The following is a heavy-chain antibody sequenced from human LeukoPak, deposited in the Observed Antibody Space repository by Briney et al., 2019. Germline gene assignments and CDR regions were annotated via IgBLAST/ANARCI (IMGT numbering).Heavy chain of an antibody. D-gene: IGHD5-18*01. CDR2: ISVSSSYK. CDR1: GFTFSSYS. CDR3: ARDLVNTGMVGFDY. V-gene: IGHV3-21*01. J-gene: IGHJ4*02. Sequence: GGPLRLSCAASGFTFSSYSMNWVRQAPGMGLEWGSSISVSSSYKHYADSVKGRFTISRDNAKNSLYLQMNSLRAEDTAVYYCARDLVNTGMVGFDYWGQGTLVTVSS.